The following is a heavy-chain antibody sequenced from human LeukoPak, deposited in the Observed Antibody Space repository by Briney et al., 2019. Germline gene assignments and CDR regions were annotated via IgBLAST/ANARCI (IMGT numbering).Heavy chain of an antibody. V-gene: IGHV4-59*01. Sequence: SETLSLTCTVSGGSISSYYWSWIRQPPGKGLEWIGYIYYSGSTNYNPSLKSRVTISVDTSKNQFSLKLSSVTAADTAVYYCAKDPIAAAADPFDYWGQGTLVTVSS. D-gene: IGHD6-13*01. CDR2: IYYSGST. J-gene: IGHJ4*02. CDR1: GGSISSYY. CDR3: AKDPIAAAADPFDY.